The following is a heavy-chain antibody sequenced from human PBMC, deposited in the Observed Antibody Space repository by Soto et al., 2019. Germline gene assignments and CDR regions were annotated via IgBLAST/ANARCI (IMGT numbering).Heavy chain of an antibody. CDR2: IWYDGSNK. D-gene: IGHD3-22*01. J-gene: IGHJ6*02. V-gene: IGHV3-33*01. CDR1: GFTFCSYG. Sequence: PGGSLRLSCAASGFTFCSYGMHWVRQAPGKGLEWVAVIWYDGSNKYYADSVKGRFTISRDNSKNTLYLQMNSLRAEDTAVYYCARNRDPPYDSSGYYYGDHYYYYGMDVWGQGTTVTVSS. CDR3: ARNRDPPYDSSGYYYGDHYYYYGMDV.